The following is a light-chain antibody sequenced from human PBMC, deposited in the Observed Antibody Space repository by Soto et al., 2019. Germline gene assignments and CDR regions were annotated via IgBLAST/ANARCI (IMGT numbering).Light chain of an antibody. V-gene: IGKV3-20*01. J-gene: IGKJ1*01. Sequence: EIVLTQSPGTLSLSPGERATLSCRASQSVSSSYLAWYQKKPGQAPRLIIYAASSRATGIPDRFSGSGSGTDFTLTISRLEPEDFAVYYCQQYGSSPPWTFGQGTKVDIK. CDR2: AAS. CDR3: QQYGSSPPWT. CDR1: QSVSSSY.